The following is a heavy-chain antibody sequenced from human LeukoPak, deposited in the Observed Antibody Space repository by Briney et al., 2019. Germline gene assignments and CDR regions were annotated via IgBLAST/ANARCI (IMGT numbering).Heavy chain of an antibody. J-gene: IGHJ5*02. CDR1: GGSFSGYY. D-gene: IGHD5-18*01. Sequence: SETLSLTCAVYGGSFSGYYWSWIRQPPGKGLEWIGEINHSGSTNYNPSLKSRVTISVDTSKNQFSPKLSSVTAADTAVYYCARPSGYSYGLNWFDPWGQGTLVTVSS. CDR2: INHSGST. CDR3: ARPSGYSYGLNWFDP. V-gene: IGHV4-34*01.